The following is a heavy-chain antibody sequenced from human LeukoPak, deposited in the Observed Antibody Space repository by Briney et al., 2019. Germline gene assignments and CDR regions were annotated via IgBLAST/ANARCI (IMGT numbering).Heavy chain of an antibody. CDR2: ISYDGSNK. CDR3: AIYCSSTSCPRWFDP. D-gene: IGHD2-2*01. CDR1: GFTFSSYA. V-gene: IGHV3-30-3*01. Sequence: PGGSLRLSCAASGFTFSSYAMHWVRQAPGKGLEWVAVISYDGSNKYYADSVKGRFTISRDNSKSALFLEMNSLRAEDTAVYYCAIYCSSTSCPRWFDPWGQGTLVTVSS. J-gene: IGHJ5*02.